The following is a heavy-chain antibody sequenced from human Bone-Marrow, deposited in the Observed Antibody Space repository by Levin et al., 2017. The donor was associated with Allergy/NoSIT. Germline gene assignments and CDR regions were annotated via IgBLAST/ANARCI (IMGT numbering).Heavy chain of an antibody. CDR3: ARVRYCSGGSCYYEPGAFDN. V-gene: IGHV1-69*10. D-gene: IGHD2-15*01. CDR2: IIPFLGTP. Sequence: SVKVSCKASGGTFSTYAITWVRQAPGQRLEWMGGIIPFLGTPKYAQKFQGRVTITADKTTNAYMELNSLTSDDTATYYCARVRYCSGGSCYYEPGAFDNWGQGTMITVS. J-gene: IGHJ3*02. CDR1: GGTFSTYA.